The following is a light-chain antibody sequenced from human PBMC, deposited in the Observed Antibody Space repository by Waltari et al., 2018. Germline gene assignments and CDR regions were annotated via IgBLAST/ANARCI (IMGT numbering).Light chain of an antibody. Sequence: EIVMTQSPATLSVSPGERATLSCWASQSVSSDLAWYQHKPGQAPRLPIYGASTRATGIPATFCGSGSGTEFTLSISSLQSDDLAFYYCQQYSDWPQTFGQGTKVEIK. CDR3: QQYSDWPQT. CDR1: QSVSSD. V-gene: IGKV3-15*01. J-gene: IGKJ1*01. CDR2: GAS.